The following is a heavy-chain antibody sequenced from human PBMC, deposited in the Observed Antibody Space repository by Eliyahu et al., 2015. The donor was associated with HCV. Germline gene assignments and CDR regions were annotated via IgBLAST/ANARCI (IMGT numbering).Heavy chain of an antibody. CDR3: ARPPSGWYRSYYFDY. CDR2: ISGSGGST. Sequence: EVQLLESGGGLVQPGGSLRLSCAASGFTFSSYAMSWVRQAPGKGLEWVSAISGSGGSTYYADSVKGRFTISRDNSKNTLYLQMNSLRAEDTAVYYCARPPSGWYRSYYFDYWGQGTLVTVSS. CDR1: GFTFSSYA. D-gene: IGHD6-19*01. J-gene: IGHJ4*02. V-gene: IGHV3-23*01.